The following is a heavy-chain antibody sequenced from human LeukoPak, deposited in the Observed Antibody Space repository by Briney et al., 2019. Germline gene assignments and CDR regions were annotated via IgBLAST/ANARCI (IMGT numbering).Heavy chain of an antibody. CDR1: GGPISSGSYY. V-gene: IGHV4-61*02. Sequence: PSETLSLTCTVSGGPISSGSYYWSWIRQPAGKGLEWIGRIYTRGSTNYNPSLKSRVTISLDTSKNQFSLKLSSVTAADTAVYYCARVTTDSVGYYYMDVWGKGTTVTVSS. CDR3: ARVTTDSVGYYYMDV. D-gene: IGHD4-17*01. J-gene: IGHJ6*03. CDR2: IYTRGST.